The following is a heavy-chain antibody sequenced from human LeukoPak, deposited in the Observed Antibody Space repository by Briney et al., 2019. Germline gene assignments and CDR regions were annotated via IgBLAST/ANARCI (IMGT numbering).Heavy chain of an antibody. CDR3: AKGGSIAVADNLDY. CDR2: IYSGGAT. Sequence: PGGSLRLSCAASGFTVSSNYMSWVRQAPGKGLEWVSVIYSGGATFYADSVKGRFTISRDDSENTLYLQMNSLRAEDTAVYYCAKGGSIAVADNLDYWGQGTLVTVSS. V-gene: IGHV3-53*01. D-gene: IGHD6-19*01. CDR1: GFTVSSNY. J-gene: IGHJ4*02.